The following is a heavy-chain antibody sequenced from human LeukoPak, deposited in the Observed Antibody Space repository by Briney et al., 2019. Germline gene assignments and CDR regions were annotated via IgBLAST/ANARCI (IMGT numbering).Heavy chain of an antibody. CDR2: IYHSGST. Sequence: PSETLSLTCTVSGYSISSGYYWGWIRQPPGKGLEWIGSIYHSGSTYYNPSLKSRVTISVDTSKNQFSLKLSSVTAADTAVYYCARDDPVAGYDYWGQGTLVTVSS. V-gene: IGHV4-38-2*02. J-gene: IGHJ4*02. CDR1: GYSISSGYY. CDR3: ARDDPVAGYDY. D-gene: IGHD6-19*01.